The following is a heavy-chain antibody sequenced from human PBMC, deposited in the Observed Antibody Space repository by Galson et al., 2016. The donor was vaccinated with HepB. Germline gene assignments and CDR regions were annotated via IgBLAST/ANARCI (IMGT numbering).Heavy chain of an antibody. CDR1: GGSISSGGYY. CDR2: IYYSGST. J-gene: IGHJ4*02. Sequence: TLSLTCTVSGGSISSGGYYWSWLRQHPGKGLEWNGYIYYSGSTYYNSSPRSRVTISADTPKNQFSLKLSSVTAADTAVYYCASWGYSSSRYSDYWGQGTLVTVSS. CDR3: ASWGYSSSRYSDY. V-gene: IGHV4-31*03. D-gene: IGHD6-13*01.